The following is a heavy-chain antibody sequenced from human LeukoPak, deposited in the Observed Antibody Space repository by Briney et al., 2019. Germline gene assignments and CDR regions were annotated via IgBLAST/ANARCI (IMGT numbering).Heavy chain of an antibody. D-gene: IGHD5-24*01. CDR3: ARVGYNTPGYYYMDV. Sequence: SETLSLSCTVSAASISTYYWSWIRQPPGKGLEWTGYIYYSGSTNYNPSLKSRVTLSVDTSKNQFSLKLSSVTAADTAVYYCARVGYNTPGYYYMDVWGKGTTVTVSS. CDR2: IYYSGST. CDR1: AASISTYY. J-gene: IGHJ6*03. V-gene: IGHV4-59*01.